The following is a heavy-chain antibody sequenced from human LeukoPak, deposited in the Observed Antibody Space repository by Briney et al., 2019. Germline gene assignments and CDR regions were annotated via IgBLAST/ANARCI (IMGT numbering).Heavy chain of an antibody. D-gene: IGHD3-10*01. V-gene: IGHV1-18*01. J-gene: IGHJ6*03. CDR3: ARVAMVRGVITYYYYYMDV. CDR2: ISAYNGNT. Sequence: SVKVSCKASGYTFTSYGISWVRQAPGQGLEWMGWISAYNGNTKYAQKLQGRVTMTTDTSKSTAYMERKSLRSADTAVHYCARVAMVRGVITYYYYYMDVWGKGTTVTVSS. CDR1: GYTFTSYG.